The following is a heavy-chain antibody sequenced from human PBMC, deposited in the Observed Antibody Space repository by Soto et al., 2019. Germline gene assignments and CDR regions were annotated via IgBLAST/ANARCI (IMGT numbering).Heavy chain of an antibody. CDR2: IIPIFGTA. V-gene: IGHV1-69*13. Sequence: SVKVSCKASRVAFSKFIVTWVRQAPGLGLEWVGGIIPIFGTANYAQKFQGRVTITADGSTSTSYMEVNNLRSEDTAVYYCAKVRYSSPMGYYYGMDVWGQGTTVTVSS. CDR3: AKVRYSSPMGYYYGMDV. J-gene: IGHJ6*02. CDR1: RVAFSKFI. D-gene: IGHD6-19*01.